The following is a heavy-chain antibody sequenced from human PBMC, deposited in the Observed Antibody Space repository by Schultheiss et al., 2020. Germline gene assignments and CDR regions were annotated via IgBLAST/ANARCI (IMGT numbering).Heavy chain of an antibody. J-gene: IGHJ4*02. CDR3: ARDRESGGYGSDY. D-gene: IGHD5-18*01. V-gene: IGHV3-30-3*01. CDR1: GFTFSNYA. CDR2: ISYDGNKK. Sequence: GESLKISCAASGFTFSNYAMNWVRQAPGKGLEWVAVISYDGNKKYYADSVKGRFTISRDNSKSTLHLQMSSLRADDTAVYYCARDRESGGYGSDYWGQGTLVTVSS.